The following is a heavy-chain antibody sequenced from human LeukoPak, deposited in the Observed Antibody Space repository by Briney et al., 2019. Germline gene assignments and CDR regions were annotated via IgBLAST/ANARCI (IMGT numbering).Heavy chain of an antibody. CDR2: INHSGST. CDR3: ARGYYGSGSYYTAPFDY. V-gene: IGHV4-34*01. CDR1: GGSFSGYY. Sequence: SETLSLTCAVYGGSFSGYYWSWIRQPPGKGLEWIGEINHSGSTNYNPSLKSRVTISVDTSKNRFSLKLSSVTAADTAVYYCARGYYGSGSYYTAPFDYWGQGTLVTVSS. J-gene: IGHJ4*02. D-gene: IGHD3-10*01.